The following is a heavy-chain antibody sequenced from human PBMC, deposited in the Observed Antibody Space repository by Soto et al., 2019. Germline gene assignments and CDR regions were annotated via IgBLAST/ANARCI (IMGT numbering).Heavy chain of an antibody. CDR2: IKSKTDGGTT. CDR3: TITDDIVVVVAATKYYFDY. J-gene: IGHJ4*02. Sequence: GGSLRLSCAASGFTFSNAWMSWVRQAPGKGLEWVGRIKSKTDGGTTDYAAPVKGRFTISRDDSKNTLYLQMNSLKTEDTAVYYCTITDDIVVVVAATKYYFDYWGQGTLVTVSS. V-gene: IGHV3-15*01. D-gene: IGHD2-15*01. CDR1: GFTFSNAW.